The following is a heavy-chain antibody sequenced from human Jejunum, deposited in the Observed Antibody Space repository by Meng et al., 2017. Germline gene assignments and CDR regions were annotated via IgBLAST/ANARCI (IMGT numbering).Heavy chain of an antibody. CDR2: INWNGRST. Sequence: GESLKISCAASGFTFDDYGMSWVRQAPGKGLEWVSGINWNGRSTGYADSVKGRFTISRDNAKNSLYLQMNSLRAEDTALYYCARDISAYCSGPTCYAHYFEYWGHGTLVTVSS. CDR3: ARDISAYCSGPTCYAHYFEY. J-gene: IGHJ4*01. V-gene: IGHV3-20*04. CDR1: GFTFDDYG. D-gene: IGHD2-2*01.